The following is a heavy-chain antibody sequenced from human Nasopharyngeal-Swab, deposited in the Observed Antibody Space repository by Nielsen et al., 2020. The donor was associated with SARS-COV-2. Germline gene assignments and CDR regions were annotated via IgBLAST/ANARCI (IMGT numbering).Heavy chain of an antibody. J-gene: IGHJ4*02. CDR1: VFSLNTGGVG. CDR3: AHKKNWNFDY. V-gene: IGHV2-5*02. Sequence: SGPTLVKPTQTLTLTCTFSVFSLNTGGVGVGWIRQPTGKALEWLALVYGDDAKRYSPSLQSSLTITKDTSKNQVVLTMTNVDPVDTATYYCAHKKNWNFDYWGQGTLVTVSS. CDR2: VYGDDAK. D-gene: IGHD1-1*01.